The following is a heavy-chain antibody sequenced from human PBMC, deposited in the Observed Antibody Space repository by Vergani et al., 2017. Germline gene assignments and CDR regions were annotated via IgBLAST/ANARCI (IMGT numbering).Heavy chain of an antibody. CDR2: ISARYPST. CDR3: ARLSYDTTPYLQGGYDC. J-gene: IGHJ4*02. D-gene: IGHD3-22*01. CDR1: GGTFSACP. V-gene: IGHV3-23*04. Sequence: VQLVQSGAEVKKPGSSVKVSCKASGGTFSACPMTWVRQAPGKGLEWVSAISARYPSTYYADSVKGRFTISRDNSKNMLYLQMNSLRAEDTAVYYCARLSYDTTPYLQGGYDCWGQGTLVSVSS.